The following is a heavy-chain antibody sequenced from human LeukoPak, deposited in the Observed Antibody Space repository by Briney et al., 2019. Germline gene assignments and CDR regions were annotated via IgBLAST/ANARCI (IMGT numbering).Heavy chain of an antibody. CDR1: GFTFSSYA. V-gene: IGHV3-23*01. J-gene: IGHJ4*02. D-gene: IGHD3-22*01. CDR3: AKGSYYDSSGSFYFDY. CDR2: ISGSGDNT. Sequence: GGSLRLSCAASGFTFSSYAMSWVLQAPGKGLEWVSGISGSGDNTYYADSVKGRFAISRDNSKNTLYVQVNSLGTEDTAAYYCAKGSYYDSSGSFYFDYWGQGTLVTVSS.